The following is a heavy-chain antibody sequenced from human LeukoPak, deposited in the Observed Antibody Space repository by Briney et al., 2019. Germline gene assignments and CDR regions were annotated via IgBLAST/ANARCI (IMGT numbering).Heavy chain of an antibody. CDR1: GFTFSSYS. Sequence: PGGSLRLSCAASGFTFSSYSMNWVRQAPGKGLEWVSYISSTSTNIYYADSVKGRFTISRDSAKNSLYLQMNSLRAEDSAVYYCARQKIATMTTRGDSYYGLDVWGQGTTVTVSS. D-gene: IGHD4-17*01. CDR2: ISSTSTNI. J-gene: IGHJ6*02. CDR3: ARQKIATMTTRGDSYYGLDV. V-gene: IGHV3-48*01.